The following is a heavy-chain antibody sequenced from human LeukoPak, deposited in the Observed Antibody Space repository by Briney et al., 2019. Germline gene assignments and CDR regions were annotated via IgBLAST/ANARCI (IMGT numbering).Heavy chain of an antibody. J-gene: IGHJ3*02. CDR1: GGSISSGGYY. V-gene: IGHV4-30-2*01. CDR3: ARDSRAARVLYAFDI. D-gene: IGHD6-6*01. Sequence: PSGTLSLTCTVSGGSISSGGYYWSWIRQPPGKGLEWIGNIYHSGSTYYNPSLKSRVTISVDRSKNQFSLKLSSVTAADMAVYYCARDSRAARVLYAFDIWGQGTMVTVSS. CDR2: IYHSGST.